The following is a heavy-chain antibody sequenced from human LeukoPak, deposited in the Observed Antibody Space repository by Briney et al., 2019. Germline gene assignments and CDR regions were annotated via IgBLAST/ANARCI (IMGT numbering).Heavy chain of an antibody. D-gene: IGHD2-15*01. J-gene: IGHJ4*02. CDR2: INPNSGGT. Sequence: ASVKVSCKASGYTFTGYYMHWVRQAPGQGLEWMGWINPNSGGTNYARKFQGRVTMTRDTSISTAYMELSRLRSDDTAVYYCARICSGGSCDMVDYWGQGTLVTVSS. CDR1: GYTFTGYY. CDR3: ARICSGGSCDMVDY. V-gene: IGHV1-2*02.